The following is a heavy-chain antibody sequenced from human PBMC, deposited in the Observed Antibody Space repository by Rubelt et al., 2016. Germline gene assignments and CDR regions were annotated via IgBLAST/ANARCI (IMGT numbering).Heavy chain of an antibody. V-gene: IGHV3-74*01. Sequence: GSLRLSCAASGFSFSMYWMHWVRQVPGKGLVWVSRIYSDVSSTTYADSVKGRFTISRDNAKNTPYLQMNRLRAEDTAVYYCARDHVSSALDYWGQGTLVTVSS. D-gene: IGHD3-10*01. CDR3: ARDHVSSALDY. J-gene: IGHJ4*02. CDR2: IYSDVSST. CDR1: GFSFSMYW.